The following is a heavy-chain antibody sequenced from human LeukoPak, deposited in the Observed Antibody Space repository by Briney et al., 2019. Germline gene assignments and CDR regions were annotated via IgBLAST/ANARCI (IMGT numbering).Heavy chain of an antibody. CDR2: IYYSGST. V-gene: IGHV4-61*01. D-gene: IGHD2-21*01. CDR3: ARSPFSGGEGINWFDP. CDR1: GGSISSSSYY. J-gene: IGHJ5*02. Sequence: SETLSLTCIVSGGSISSSSYYWSWIRQPPGKGLEWIGYIYYSGSTNYNPSLKSRVTISVDTSKNQFSLKLSSVTAADTAVYYCARSPFSGGEGINWFDPWGQGTLVTVSS.